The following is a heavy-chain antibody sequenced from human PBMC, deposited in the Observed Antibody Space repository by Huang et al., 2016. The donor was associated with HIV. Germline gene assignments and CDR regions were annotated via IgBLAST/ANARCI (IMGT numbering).Heavy chain of an antibody. V-gene: IGHV5-51*01. CDR1: GYSFISYW. J-gene: IGHJ6*02. CDR3: ARLRYVDTASNGMDV. D-gene: IGHD5-18*01. CDR2: SYPGDSNI. Sequence: EVQLVQSGAEVKKPGESLKISCKGSGYSFISYWIGWVRQMPGKGLAWMGISYPGDSNIRYSPSFQGQVTISADKSISTAYLQWSSLKASDTAMYYCARLRYVDTASNGMDVWGQGTTVTVSS.